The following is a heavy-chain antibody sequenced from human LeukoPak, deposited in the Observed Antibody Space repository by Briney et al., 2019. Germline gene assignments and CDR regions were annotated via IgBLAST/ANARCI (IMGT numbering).Heavy chain of an antibody. D-gene: IGHD3-10*01. V-gene: IGHV1-18*01. CDR1: GYTFTSYG. CDR3: ARELDGSGSYTTPRFDY. J-gene: IGHJ4*02. CDR2: ISAYNGNT. Sequence: ASVKVSCKASGYTFTSYGISWVRQAPGQGLEWMGRISAYNGNTNYAQKLQGRVTMTTDTSTSTAYMELRSLRSDDTAVYYCARELDGSGSYTTPRFDYWGQGTLVTVSS.